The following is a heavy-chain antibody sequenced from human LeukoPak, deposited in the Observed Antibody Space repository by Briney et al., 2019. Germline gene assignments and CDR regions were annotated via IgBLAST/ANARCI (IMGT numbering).Heavy chain of an antibody. V-gene: IGHV4-59*01. D-gene: IGHD6-13*01. CDR2: IYYSGST. CDR3: ARSSSWPRVNNWFDP. Sequence: SETLSLTCAVYGGSFSGYYWSWIRQPPGKGLEWIGYIYYSGSTNYNPSLKSRVTISVDTSKNQFSLKLSSVTAADTAVYYCARSSSWPRVNNWFDPWGQGTLVTVSS. CDR1: GGSFSGYY. J-gene: IGHJ5*02.